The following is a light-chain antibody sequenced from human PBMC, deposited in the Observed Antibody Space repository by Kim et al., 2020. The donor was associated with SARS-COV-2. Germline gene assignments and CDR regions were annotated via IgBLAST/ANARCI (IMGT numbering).Light chain of an antibody. V-gene: IGLV3-27*01. J-gene: IGLJ1*01. CDR2: KDS. Sequence: SYELTQPSSVSVSPGQTARFTCSGDVLAKKYARWFQQKPGQAPVLVIYKDSERPSGIPERFSGSSSGTTVTLTISGAQVEDEADYYCYSAADNNLGVFGTGTKVTVL. CDR3: YSAADNNLGV. CDR1: VLAKKY.